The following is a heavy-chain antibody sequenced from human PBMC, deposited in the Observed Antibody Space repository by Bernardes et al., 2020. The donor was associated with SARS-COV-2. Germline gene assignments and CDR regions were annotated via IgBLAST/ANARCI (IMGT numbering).Heavy chain of an antibody. D-gene: IGHD1-26*01. V-gene: IGHV4-59*01. CDR2: IYYSGST. J-gene: IGHJ5*02. CDR1: GGSISSYY. CDR3: ARGLVGATEGRTCWFDP. Sequence: SETLSLTCTVSGGSISSYYWSWIRQPPGKGLEWIGYIYYSGSTNYNPSLKSRVTISVDTSKNQFSLKLSSVTAADTAVYYCARGLVGATEGRTCWFDPWGQGTLVTVSS.